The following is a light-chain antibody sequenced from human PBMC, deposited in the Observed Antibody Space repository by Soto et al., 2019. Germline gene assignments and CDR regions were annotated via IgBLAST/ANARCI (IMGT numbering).Light chain of an antibody. J-gene: IGLJ3*02. V-gene: IGLV7-43*01. Sequence: QAVVTQEPSLTVSPGETVTLTCASSTGAVTSGYYQNWFQQKPGQAPRPLIYSISNKHSWTPARFSGSLLGDKAALTLSGVQPEDEAEYYCLLYYGGAQVFGGGTKLTVL. CDR2: SIS. CDR1: TGAVTSGYY. CDR3: LLYYGGAQV.